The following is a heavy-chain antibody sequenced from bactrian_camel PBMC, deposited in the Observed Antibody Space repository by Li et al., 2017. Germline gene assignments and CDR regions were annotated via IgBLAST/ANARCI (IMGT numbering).Heavy chain of an antibody. Sequence: HVQLVESGGGSVQAGGSLRLSCQISGYTSGYYIAWFRQSTGKEREAVADIDQYGFTHYANSMKGRFTISKDNAKNILYLQMSDLRPEDTAMYYCAAGWRITRTAWHYKDDYTNWGQGTQVTVS. CDR2: IDQYGFT. CDR3: AAGWRITRTAWHYKDDYTN. V-gene: IGHV3S55*01. J-gene: IGHJ4*01. CDR1: GYTSGYY. D-gene: IGHD1*01.